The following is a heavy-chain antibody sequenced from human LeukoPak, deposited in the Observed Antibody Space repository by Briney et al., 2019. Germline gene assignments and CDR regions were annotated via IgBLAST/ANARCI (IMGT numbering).Heavy chain of an antibody. V-gene: IGHV4-34*01. D-gene: IGHD2-2*01. CDR2: INHSGST. Sequence: SETLSLTCAVYGGSFSGYYWSWIRQPPGKGLEWIGEINHSGSTNYNPSLKSRVTISVDTSKNQFSLRLSSVTAADTAVYYRARGSYCSSPTCREFYYYYGMDVWGQGTTVTVSS. CDR1: GGSFSGYY. J-gene: IGHJ6*02. CDR3: ARGSYCSSPTCREFYYYYGMDV.